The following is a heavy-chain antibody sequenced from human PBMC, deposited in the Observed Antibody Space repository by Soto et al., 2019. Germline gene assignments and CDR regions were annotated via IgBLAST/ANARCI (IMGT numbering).Heavy chain of an antibody. V-gene: IGHV3-30*18. Sequence: GGSLRLSCAASGFTFSSYGMHWVRQAPGKGLEWLAVISYDANNKYYADFVKGRFSISKDNSKNTLYLQMDSLRAEDTALYYCAKAYAVPAATASFDYWGQGTLVTVSS. CDR1: GFTFSSYG. D-gene: IGHD2-2*01. J-gene: IGHJ4*02. CDR2: ISYDANNK. CDR3: AKAYAVPAATASFDY.